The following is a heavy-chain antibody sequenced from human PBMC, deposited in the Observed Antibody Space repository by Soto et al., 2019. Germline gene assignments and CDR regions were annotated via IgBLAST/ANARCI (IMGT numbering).Heavy chain of an antibody. J-gene: IGHJ4*02. Sequence: GGSLRLGCAAAGFACSNAWMSWVRPTPGKGLEWVGRIKSKTDGGTTDYAAPVKGRFTISRDDSKNTLYLQMNSLKTEDTAVYYCTTDRYCSGGALCYWGQGTLVTVSS. D-gene: IGHD2-15*01. CDR2: IKSKTDGGTT. CDR1: GFACSNAW. CDR3: TTDRYCSGGALCY. V-gene: IGHV3-15*01.